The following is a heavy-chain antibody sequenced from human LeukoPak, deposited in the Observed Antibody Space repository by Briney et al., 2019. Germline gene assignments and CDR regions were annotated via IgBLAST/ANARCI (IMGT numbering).Heavy chain of an antibody. CDR1: GGSISSYY. CDR3: ARGIFYGGRNQYIWFDL. D-gene: IGHD4-23*01. J-gene: IGHJ5*02. CDR2: IYTSGST. Sequence: PSETLSLTCTVSGGSISSYYWSWIRQPAGKGLEWIGRIYTSGSTNYNPSLKSRVTISVDTSKNQFSLKLSSVTAADTAVYYCARGIFYGGRNQYIWFDLWGQGTLVTVSS. V-gene: IGHV4-4*07.